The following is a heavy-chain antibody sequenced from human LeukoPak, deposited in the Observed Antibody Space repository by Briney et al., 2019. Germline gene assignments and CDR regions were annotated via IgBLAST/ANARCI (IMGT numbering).Heavy chain of an antibody. Sequence: RTSETLSLTCAVYGGSFSGYYWSWLRQPPGKGLEWIGEINHSGSTNYNPSLKSRVTISVDTSKNQFSLKLSSVTAADTAVYYCARLGLGYCSSTSCYWGGDYWGQGTLVTVSS. J-gene: IGHJ4*02. D-gene: IGHD2-2*01. CDR2: INHSGST. V-gene: IGHV4-34*01. CDR3: ARLGLGYCSSTSCYWGGDY. CDR1: GGSFSGYY.